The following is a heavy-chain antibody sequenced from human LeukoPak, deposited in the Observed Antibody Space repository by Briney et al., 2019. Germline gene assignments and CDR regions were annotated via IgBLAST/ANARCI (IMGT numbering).Heavy chain of an antibody. D-gene: IGHD2-15*01. CDR2: INAGNGNT. J-gene: IGHJ4*02. Sequence: ASVKVSCKASGYTFTSYAMHWVRQAPGRRLEWMGWINAGNGNTKYSQKFQGRVTITRDTSASTAYMELSSLRSEDTAVYYCARTYPLPPVVVVAATETGFDYWGQGTLVTVSS. CDR3: ARTYPLPPVVVVAATETGFDY. CDR1: GYTFTSYA. V-gene: IGHV1-3*01.